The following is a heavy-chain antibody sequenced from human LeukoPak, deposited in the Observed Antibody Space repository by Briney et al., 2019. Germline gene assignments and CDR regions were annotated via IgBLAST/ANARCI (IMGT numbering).Heavy chain of an antibody. D-gene: IGHD3-3*01. CDR2: IYHSGST. CDR3: ARSDHDFWSGYYTLFDY. V-gene: IGHV4-38-2*01. Sequence: PSETLSLTCAVSGYSISSGYYWGWIRQPPGKGLEWIGSIYHSGSTYYNPSLKSRFTISVDTSKNQFSLKLSSVTAADTAVYYCARSDHDFWSGYYTLFDYWGQGTLVTVSS. J-gene: IGHJ4*02. CDR1: GYSISSGYY.